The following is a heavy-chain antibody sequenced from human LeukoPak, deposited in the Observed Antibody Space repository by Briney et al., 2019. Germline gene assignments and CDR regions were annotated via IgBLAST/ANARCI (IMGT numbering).Heavy chain of an antibody. J-gene: IGHJ3*02. D-gene: IGHD3-22*01. CDR1: GFTFSSYA. V-gene: IGHV3-53*01. Sequence: GGSLRLSCAASGFTFSSYAMSWVRQAPGKGLEWVSVIYSGGSTYYADSVKGRFTISRDNSKNTLYLQTNSLRAEDTAVYYCAREVPDYYDSPFDIWGQGTMVTVSS. CDR2: IYSGGST. CDR3: AREVPDYYDSPFDI.